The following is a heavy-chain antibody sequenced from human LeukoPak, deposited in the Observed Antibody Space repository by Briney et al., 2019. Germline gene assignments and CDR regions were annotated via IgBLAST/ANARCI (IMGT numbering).Heavy chain of an antibody. CDR3: ARIEYYYYYMDV. V-gene: IGHV4-59*01. CDR1: GASINSYR. Sequence: PSETLSLTCNVSGASINSYRWNWIRQPPGKGLEWIGYISYDGKTNYNPSLKSRLTLSVDTSKNQFSLKLSSVTAADTAVYYCARIEYYYYYMDVWGKGTTVTVSS. J-gene: IGHJ6*03. CDR2: ISYDGKT.